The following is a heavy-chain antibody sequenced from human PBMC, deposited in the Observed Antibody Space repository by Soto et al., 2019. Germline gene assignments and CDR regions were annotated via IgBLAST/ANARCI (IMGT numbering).Heavy chain of an antibody. CDR1: GGTFSSYA. J-gene: IGHJ4*03. Sequence: ASLKVSCKASGGTFSSYAISWVRQAPGQGLEWMGGIIPIFGTANYAQKFQGRVTITADESTSTAYMELSSLRSEDTAVYYCATTKYGTRGFDXWGQVTSVTVSX. D-gene: IGHD1-1*01. CDR2: IIPIFGTA. V-gene: IGHV1-69*13. CDR3: ATTKYGTRGFDX.